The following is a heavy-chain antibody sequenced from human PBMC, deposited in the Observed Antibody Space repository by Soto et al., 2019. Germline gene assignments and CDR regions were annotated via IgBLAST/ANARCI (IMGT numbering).Heavy chain of an antibody. D-gene: IGHD1-26*01. CDR2: ISTYNGDT. CDR1: GYTFTTSG. Sequence: QVQLVQSGPEVKKPGASVKVSCEASGYTFTTSGITWVRQAPGQGLEWMAWISTYNGDTNSAQKFQGRVTMTADTTTCTAYMELMSLRSDDTAVYYCARQGSWPYYYYGLDVWGQGTTVTVSS. J-gene: IGHJ6*02. CDR3: ARQGSWPYYYYGLDV. V-gene: IGHV1-18*01.